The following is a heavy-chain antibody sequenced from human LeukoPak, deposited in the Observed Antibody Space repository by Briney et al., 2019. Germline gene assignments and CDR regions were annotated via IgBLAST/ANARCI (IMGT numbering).Heavy chain of an antibody. V-gene: IGHV5-51*01. CDR1: GYSFTNYW. CDR3: ARRVDSYWFFDY. Sequence: GEFLKISCKGSGYSFTNYWIGWVRQMPGKGLEWMGIIYPGDSDTRYIPSFQGQVTISADKSINTAYLQWTSLKASDTAMYYCARRVDSYWFFDYWGQGTLVTVSS. D-gene: IGHD1-26*01. CDR2: IYPGDSDT. J-gene: IGHJ4*02.